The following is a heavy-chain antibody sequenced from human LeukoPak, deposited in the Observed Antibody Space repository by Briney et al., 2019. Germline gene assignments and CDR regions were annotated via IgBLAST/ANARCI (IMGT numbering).Heavy chain of an antibody. Sequence: GGSLRLSCAASGFTFSSYSMNWVRQAPGKGLEWVSSISSSSSYIYYADSVKGRFTISRDNAKNSLYLQMNSLSAEDTAVYYCAREAYCGGDCELSEQNYYYYGMDVWGQGTTVTVSS. CDR2: ISSSSSYI. V-gene: IGHV3-21*01. CDR1: GFTFSSYS. CDR3: AREAYCGGDCELSEQNYYYYGMDV. J-gene: IGHJ6*02. D-gene: IGHD2-21*02.